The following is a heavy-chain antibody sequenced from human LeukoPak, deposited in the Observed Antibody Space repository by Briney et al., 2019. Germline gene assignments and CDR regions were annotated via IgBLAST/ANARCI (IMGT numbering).Heavy chain of an antibody. V-gene: IGHV3-33*01. CDR3: ARDQVAAAGDYYYGMDV. CDR2: IWYDGSNK. Sequence: PGGSLRLSCAASGFTFSSYGMHWVRQAPGKGLEWVAVIWYDGSNKYYADSVKGRFTISRDNSKNTLYLQMNSLRAEDTAVYYCARDQVAAAGDYYYGMDVWGQGTTVTFSS. D-gene: IGHD6-13*01. CDR1: GFTFSSYG. J-gene: IGHJ6*02.